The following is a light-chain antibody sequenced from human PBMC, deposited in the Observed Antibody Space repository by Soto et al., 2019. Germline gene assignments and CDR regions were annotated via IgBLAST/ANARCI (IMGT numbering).Light chain of an antibody. CDR3: QHYHSYPWT. CDR1: QSISSW. V-gene: IGKV1-5*03. Sequence: DIQLTQSPVSLSASVGERVTITCRASQSISSWLGWYQQKSGKAPNLLIYKASNLQTGVPSRFSGSGSGTEFTLTISGLQTEDFATYYCQHYHSYPWTFGQGTKVEI. J-gene: IGKJ1*01. CDR2: KAS.